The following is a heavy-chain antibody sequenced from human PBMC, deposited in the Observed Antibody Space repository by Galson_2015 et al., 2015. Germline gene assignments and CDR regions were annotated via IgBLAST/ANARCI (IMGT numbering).Heavy chain of an antibody. J-gene: IGHJ6*02. CDR2: ISYNGNNY. CDR1: GFTFRNYA. Sequence: SLRLSCAASGFTFRNYAMHWVRQAPGKGLEWVAVISYNGNNYYYVDSVTGRFTISRDNSKNTLYLQMNSLRVEDTAVYYCARGGYGNYYYGMDVWGQGITVTVSS. CDR3: ARGGYGNYYYGMDV. D-gene: IGHD4-17*01. V-gene: IGHV3-30*04.